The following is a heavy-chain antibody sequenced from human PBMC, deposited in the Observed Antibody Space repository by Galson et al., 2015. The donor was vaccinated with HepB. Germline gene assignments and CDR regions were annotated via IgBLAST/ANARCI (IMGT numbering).Heavy chain of an antibody. CDR1: GYTFTSYG. J-gene: IGHJ5*02. CDR3: ARGGLEWPININWFDP. Sequence: SVKVSCKASGYTFTSYGISWVRQAPGQGLEWMGWISAYNGNTNYAQKLQGRVTMTTDTSTSTAYMELRSLRSDDTAVYYCARGGLEWPININWFDPWGQGTLVTVSS. D-gene: IGHD3-3*01. CDR2: ISAYNGNT. V-gene: IGHV1-18*01.